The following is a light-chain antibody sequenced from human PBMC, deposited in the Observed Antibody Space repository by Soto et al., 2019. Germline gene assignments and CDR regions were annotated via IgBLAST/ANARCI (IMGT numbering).Light chain of an antibody. CDR1: QSVSKY. CDR2: GAS. V-gene: IGKV3-20*01. Sequence: GEGATLSCRASQSVSKYLAWYQQKPGQAPRLLIYGASSRATGIPDSFSGSGSGTDFTLTISRLEPEDFAVYYCQQYGGSPQTFGQGTKVDIK. CDR3: QQYGGSPQT. J-gene: IGKJ1*01.